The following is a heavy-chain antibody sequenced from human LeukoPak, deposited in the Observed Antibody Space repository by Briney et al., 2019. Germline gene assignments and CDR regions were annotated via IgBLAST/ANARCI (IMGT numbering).Heavy chain of an antibody. Sequence: GSLRLSCAASGFTFINAWMAWIRQPPGKGLEWIGEINHSGSTNYNPSLKSRVTISVDTSKNQFSLKLSSVTAADTAVYYCARRRYDYVWGSYRSHCFDYWGQGTLVTVSS. CDR1: GFTFINAW. CDR2: INHSGST. J-gene: IGHJ4*02. CDR3: ARRRYDYVWGSYRSHCFDY. V-gene: IGHV4-34*01. D-gene: IGHD3-16*02.